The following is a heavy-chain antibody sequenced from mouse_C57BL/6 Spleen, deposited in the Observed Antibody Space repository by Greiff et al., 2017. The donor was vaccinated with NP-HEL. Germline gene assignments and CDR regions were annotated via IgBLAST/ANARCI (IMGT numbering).Heavy chain of an antibody. CDR1: GFTFSSYA. Sequence: EVMLVESGEGLVKPGGSLKLSCAASGFTFSSYAMSWVRQTPEKRLEWVAYISSGGDYIYYADTVKGRFTISRDNARNTLYLQMSSLKSEDTAMYYCTREAQATSYFDYWGQGTTLTVSS. D-gene: IGHD3-2*02. V-gene: IGHV5-9-1*02. J-gene: IGHJ2*01. CDR2: ISSGGDYI. CDR3: TREAQATSYFDY.